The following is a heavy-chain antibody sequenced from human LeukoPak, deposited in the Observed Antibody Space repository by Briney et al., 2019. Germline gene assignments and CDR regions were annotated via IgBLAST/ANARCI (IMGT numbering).Heavy chain of an antibody. CDR1: GFTFSSYS. Sequence: RPGGSLRLSCAASGFTFSSYSMNWVRQAPGKGLEWVSYISSSSSTIYYADSVKGRFTISRDNAKNSLYLQMNSLRAEDTAVYYCARDRIAAAGAIVYWGQGALVTVSS. CDR2: ISSSSSTI. J-gene: IGHJ4*02. CDR3: ARDRIAAAGAIVY. D-gene: IGHD6-13*01. V-gene: IGHV3-48*01.